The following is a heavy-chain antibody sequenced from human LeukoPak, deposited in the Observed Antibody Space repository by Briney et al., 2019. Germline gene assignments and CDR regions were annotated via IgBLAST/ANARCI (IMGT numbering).Heavy chain of an antibody. CDR1: GGSFSGYY. D-gene: IGHD3-3*01. CDR3: ARGPSPNDFWSGYYYYMDV. Sequence: SETLSLTCAVYGGSFSGYYWSWIRQPAGKGLEWIGRIYTSGSTNYNPSLKSRVTISVDTSKNQFSLKLSSVTAADTAVYYCARGPSPNDFWSGYYYYMDVWGKGTTVTVSS. V-gene: IGHV4-59*10. J-gene: IGHJ6*03. CDR2: IYTSGST.